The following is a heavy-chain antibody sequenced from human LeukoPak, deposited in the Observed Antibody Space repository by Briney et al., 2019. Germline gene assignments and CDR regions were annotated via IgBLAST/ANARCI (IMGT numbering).Heavy chain of an antibody. V-gene: IGHV3-23*01. CDR2: ISVSGNT. J-gene: IGHJ3*02. CDR1: GFTLSSYA. CDR3: AKYTDYYDSSGYITNRDAFDI. D-gene: IGHD3-22*01. Sequence: GGSLRLSCAASGFTLSSYAMSWVRQAPGKGLEWVSAISVSGNTYHADSVKGRFTISRDSSKNTLYLQMNRLRAEDAAVYYCAKYTDYYDSSGYITNRDAFDIWGQGTMVTVSS.